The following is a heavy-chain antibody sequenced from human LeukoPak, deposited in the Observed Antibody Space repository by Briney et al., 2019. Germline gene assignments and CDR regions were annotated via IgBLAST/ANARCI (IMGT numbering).Heavy chain of an antibody. CDR1: GFTFSSYS. CDR2: ISSSSSYI. J-gene: IGHJ4*02. V-gene: IGHV3-21*01. D-gene: IGHD5-12*01. CDR3: ARQVPYSGYDGLFDY. Sequence: PRGSLRLSCAASGFTFSSYSMNWVRQAPGKGLEWVSSISSSSSYICYADSVKGRFTISRDNAKNSLYLQMNSLRAEDTAVYYCARQVPYSGYDGLFDYWGQGTLVTVSS.